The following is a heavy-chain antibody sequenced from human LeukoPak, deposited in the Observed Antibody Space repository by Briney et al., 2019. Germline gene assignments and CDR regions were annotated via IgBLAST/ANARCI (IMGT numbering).Heavy chain of an antibody. CDR1: GGSISSSSYY. CDR2: IHYSGST. J-gene: IGHJ4*02. Sequence: SETLSLTCTVSGGSISSSSYYWGWIRQPPGKGLEWIGSIHYSGSTYYNPSLKSRVTISVDTSKNQFSLKLSSVTAADTAVYYCARDPYSIAAAVYYFDYWGQGTLVTVSS. D-gene: IGHD6-13*01. V-gene: IGHV4-39*07. CDR3: ARDPYSIAAAVYYFDY.